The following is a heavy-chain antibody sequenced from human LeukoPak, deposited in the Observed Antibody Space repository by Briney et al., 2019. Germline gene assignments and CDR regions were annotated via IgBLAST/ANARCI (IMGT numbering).Heavy chain of an antibody. J-gene: IGHJ6*02. CDR3: ARDGGYCTNGVCSDYYYYSMDV. CDR1: GGTFSSYA. Sequence: SVKVSCKASGGTFSSYAISWVRQAPGQGLEWMGGIIPIFGTANYAQKFQGRVTITADESTSTAYMELSSLRSEDTAVYYCARDGGYCTNGVCSDYYYYSMDVWGQGTTVTVSS. CDR2: IIPIFGTA. V-gene: IGHV1-69*13. D-gene: IGHD2-8*01.